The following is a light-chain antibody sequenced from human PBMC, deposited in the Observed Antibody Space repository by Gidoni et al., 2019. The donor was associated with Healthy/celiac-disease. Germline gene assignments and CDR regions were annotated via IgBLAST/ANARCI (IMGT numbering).Light chain of an antibody. CDR1: QSLSSW. CDR2: DAS. J-gene: IGKJ1*01. V-gene: IGKV1-5*01. CDR3: QQYNSPPWT. Sequence: DIQMTQSPSTLSASVGDRVTITCRASQSLSSWLAWYQQKPGKAPKLLIYDASSLESGVPSRFSGSGSGTEFTLTISSLQPDDFATYYCQQYNSPPWTFXHXTKVEIK.